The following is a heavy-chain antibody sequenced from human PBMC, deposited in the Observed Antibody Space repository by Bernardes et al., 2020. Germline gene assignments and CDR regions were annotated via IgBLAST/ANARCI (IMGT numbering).Heavy chain of an antibody. CDR1: GFTFSSYA. CDR3: AKDGRIVVVPAATPFDS. D-gene: IGHD2-2*01. J-gene: IGHJ4*02. Sequence: GGSLRLSCVASGFTFSSYAMSWVRQAPGKGLEWVSTISGSAVNTFYADSVKGRFTISRDNSKNTLYLQMNSLRAEDTALYYCAKDGRIVVVPAATPFDSWGQGTLVTVSS. V-gene: IGHV3-23*01. CDR2: ISGSAVNT.